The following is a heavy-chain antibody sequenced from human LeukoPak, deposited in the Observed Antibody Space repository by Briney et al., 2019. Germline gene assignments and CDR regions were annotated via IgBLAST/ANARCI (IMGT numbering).Heavy chain of an antibody. CDR2: INPSDGST. J-gene: IGHJ4*02. CDR1: GYTFTTYY. V-gene: IGHV1-46*01. CDR3: VIAAFDY. D-gene: IGHD2-21*01. Sequence: GASAKVSCKASGYTFTTYYLHWVRQAPGQGLEWMAIINPSDGSTSNAQKFQGGVTVTMDTSTSTVNMELSSLRSEDTAVYYCVIAAFDYWGQGTLVTVSS.